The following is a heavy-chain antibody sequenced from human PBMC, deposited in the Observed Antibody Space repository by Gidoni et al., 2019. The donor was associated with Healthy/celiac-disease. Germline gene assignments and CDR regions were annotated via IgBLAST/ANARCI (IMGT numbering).Heavy chain of an antibody. CDR3: AKDGGYCSSTSCYEGPGYYYYYGMDV. D-gene: IGHD2-2*01. CDR2: ISDDGSNK. V-gene: IGHV3-30*18. Sequence: QVQLVESGGGVVQPGRSLRLSCAASGFTFSSYGMHWVRQAPGKGLEWVAVISDDGSNKYYADSVKGRFTISRDNSKNTLYLQMNSLRAEDTAVYYCAKDGGYCSSTSCYEGPGYYYYYGMDVWGQGTTVTVSS. CDR1: GFTFSSYG. J-gene: IGHJ6*02.